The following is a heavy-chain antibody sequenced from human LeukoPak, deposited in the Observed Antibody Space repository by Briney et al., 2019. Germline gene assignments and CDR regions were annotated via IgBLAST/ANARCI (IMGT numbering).Heavy chain of an antibody. V-gene: IGHV4-34*01. CDR2: INHSGST. Sequence: PSETLSLTCAVYGGSFSGYYWSWLRQPPGKGLEWIGEINHSGSTNYNPSLKSRVTISVDTSKNQFSLKLSSVTAADTAVYYCARGLRFGELFFFDYWGQGTLVTVSS. CDR3: ARGLRFGELFFFDY. J-gene: IGHJ4*02. CDR1: GGSFSGYY. D-gene: IGHD3-10*01.